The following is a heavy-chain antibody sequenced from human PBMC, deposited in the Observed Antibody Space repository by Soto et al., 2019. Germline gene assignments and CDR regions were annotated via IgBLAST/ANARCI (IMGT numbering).Heavy chain of an antibody. J-gene: IGHJ5*02. Sequence: EXGPTRMNPTQTLPFTRTFSWFSLITSGMRVSWVRRPPGKALEWLARIDWDDDKFYSTSLKTRLTISKDTSKNQVVLTMTNMDPVDTATYYCARNRVPSSLDFDPWAQGTLVNVSS. CDR2: IDWDDDK. CDR3: ARNRVPSSLDFDP. CDR1: WFSLITSGMR. V-gene: IGHV2-70*04. D-gene: IGHD1-1*01.